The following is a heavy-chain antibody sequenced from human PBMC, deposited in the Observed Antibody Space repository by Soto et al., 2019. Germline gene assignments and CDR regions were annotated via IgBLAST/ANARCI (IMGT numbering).Heavy chain of an antibody. CDR2: ISYDGSNK. J-gene: IGHJ5*02. CDR3: AKDKGSGYDWELGFDP. Sequence: QVQLVESGGGVVQPGRSLRLSCAASGFTFSSYGMHWVRQAPGKGLEWVAVISYDGSNKYYADSVKGRFTISRDNSKNTRYLQMNSLRAEDTAVYYCAKDKGSGYDWELGFDPWGQGTLVTVSS. D-gene: IGHD5-12*01. CDR1: GFTFSSYG. V-gene: IGHV3-30*18.